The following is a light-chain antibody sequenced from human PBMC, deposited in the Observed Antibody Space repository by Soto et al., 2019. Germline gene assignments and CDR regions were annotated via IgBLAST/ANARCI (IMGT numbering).Light chain of an antibody. CDR2: RNN. CDR1: SSNIGSNY. V-gene: IGLV1-47*01. Sequence: QPVLTQPPSASGTPGLRVTISWSGSSSNIGSNYVYWYQQLPGTAPKLLIYRNNQRPSGVPDRFSGSKSGTSASLAISGLRSEDEADYYCAAWDDSLSGPVFGGGTQLTVL. J-gene: IGLJ7*01. CDR3: AAWDDSLSGPV.